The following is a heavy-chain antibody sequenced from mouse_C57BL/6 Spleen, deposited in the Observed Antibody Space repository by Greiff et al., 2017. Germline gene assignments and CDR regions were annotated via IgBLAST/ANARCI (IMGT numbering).Heavy chain of an antibody. D-gene: IGHD2-4*01. CDR3: ARSYDYGYYFGY. CDR1: GYAFSSSW. Sequence: QVQLQQSGPELVKPGASVKISCKASGYAFSSSWMNWVKQRPGKGLEWIGRIYPGDGDTNYNGKFKGKATLTADKSSSTAYMQLSSLTSEDSAVYFFARSYDYGYYFGYWGQGTTLTVSS. CDR2: IYPGDGDT. J-gene: IGHJ2*01. V-gene: IGHV1-82*01.